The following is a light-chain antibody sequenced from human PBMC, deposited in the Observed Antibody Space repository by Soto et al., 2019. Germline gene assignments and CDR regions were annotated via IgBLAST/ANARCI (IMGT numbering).Light chain of an antibody. J-gene: IGLJ1*01. CDR3: CSYTTSNTRQIV. CDR1: SSEVVGYNY. V-gene: IGLV2-14*03. CDR2: DVS. Sequence: QSALTQPASVSGSPGQSITLSFTGTSSEVVGYNYVSWYQQHPGKAPKFMIYDVSSRPSGVSNRFSGSKSGNTASLTTSGLQAEDEADYYCCSYTTSNTRQIVFGTGTKVTVL.